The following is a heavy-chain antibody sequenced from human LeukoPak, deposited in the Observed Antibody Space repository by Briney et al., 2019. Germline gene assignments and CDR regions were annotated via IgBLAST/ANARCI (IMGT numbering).Heavy chain of an antibody. V-gene: IGHV3-23*01. CDR2: ISGSGGST. D-gene: IGHD3-10*01. CDR1: GFTFSSYA. Sequence: GGSLRLSCAASGFTFSSYAMSWVRQAPGKGLEWVSAISGSGGSTYYADSVRGRFTISRDNSKNTLYLQMNSLRAEDTAVYYCAKDQTRNYYGSGSYDYWGQGTLVTVSS. CDR3: AKDQTRNYYGSGSYDY. J-gene: IGHJ4*02.